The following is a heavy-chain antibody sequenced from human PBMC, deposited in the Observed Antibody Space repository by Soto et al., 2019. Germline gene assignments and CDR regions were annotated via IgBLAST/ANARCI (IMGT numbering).Heavy chain of an antibody. J-gene: IGHJ5*02. Sequence: QVQLVESGGGVVQSGRSLRLSCAASGFTFSNYGMYWVRQAPGKGLAWVAAIWYDGSRIYYADSVKGRFTISRDNSKNTLYLQMNSLRAEDTAVYYCARQYNGDRTKWFDPWGQGTLVTVSS. CDR2: IWYDGSRI. D-gene: IGHD4-17*01. CDR3: ARQYNGDRTKWFDP. V-gene: IGHV3-33*01. CDR1: GFTFSNYG.